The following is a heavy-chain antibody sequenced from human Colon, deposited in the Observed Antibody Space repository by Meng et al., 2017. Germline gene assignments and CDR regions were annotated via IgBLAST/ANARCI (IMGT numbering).Heavy chain of an antibody. V-gene: IGHV4-61*08. CDR3: ARDHMGSLDY. CDR2: AST. Sequence: HLPGPCPGLVSPSETLSLICSVSVGSVSSAGYSWSWIRQPPGKGLEWIGYASTNYNPSLKSRVTISVDTSKNQFSLRLTSVTAADTAVYYCARDHMGSLDYWGQGILVTVSS. CDR1: VGSVSSAGYS. D-gene: IGHD1-26*01. J-gene: IGHJ4*02.